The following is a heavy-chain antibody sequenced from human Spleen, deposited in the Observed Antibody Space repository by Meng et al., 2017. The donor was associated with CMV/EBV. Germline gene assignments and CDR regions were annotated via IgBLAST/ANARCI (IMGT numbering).Heavy chain of an antibody. D-gene: IGHD1-26*01. CDR2: ISSSGSTI. CDR3: ASSPTALYYYGMDV. J-gene: IGHJ6*02. V-gene: IGHV3-48*03. Sequence: GGSLRLSCAASGFTFSSYEMNWVRQAPGKGLEWVSYISSSGSTIYYADSVKGRFTISRDNAKNSLYLQMNSLRAEDTAVYYCASSPTALYYYGMDVWGQGTTVTVSS. CDR1: GFTFSSYE.